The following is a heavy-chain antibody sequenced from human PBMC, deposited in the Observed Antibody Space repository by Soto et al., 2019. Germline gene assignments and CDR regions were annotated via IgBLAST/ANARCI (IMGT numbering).Heavy chain of an antibody. CDR3: AKDIIQRLNYYYYGMDV. D-gene: IGHD1-1*01. V-gene: IGHV3-30*18. Sequence: PGGSLRLSCAASGFTFSSYGMHWVRQAPGKGLEWVAVISYDGSNKYYADSVKGRFTISRDNSKNTLYLQMNSLRAEDTAVYYCAKDIIQRLNYYYYGMDVWGQGTTVTVSS. CDR2: ISYDGSNK. J-gene: IGHJ6*02. CDR1: GFTFSSYG.